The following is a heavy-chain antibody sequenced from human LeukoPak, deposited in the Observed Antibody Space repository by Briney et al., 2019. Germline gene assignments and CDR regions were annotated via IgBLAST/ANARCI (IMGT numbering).Heavy chain of an antibody. V-gene: IGHV3-7*01. Sequence: GGSLRLSCAASGFTFSGYWMTWVHQAPGKGLEWVANIKEDGSEKNYVDSVKGRFTISRDNAKNSLYLQMNSLRAEDTAVYYCARDEIGVTTRGNYYSYMDVWGKGTTVTVSS. D-gene: IGHD5-12*01. CDR3: ARDEIGVTTRGNYYSYMDV. CDR2: IKEDGSEK. CDR1: GFTFSGYW. J-gene: IGHJ6*03.